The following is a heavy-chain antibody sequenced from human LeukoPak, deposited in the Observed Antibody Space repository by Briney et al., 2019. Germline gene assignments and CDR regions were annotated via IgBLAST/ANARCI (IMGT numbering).Heavy chain of an antibody. D-gene: IGHD3-22*01. V-gene: IGHV4-39*07. J-gene: IGHJ4*02. CDR1: GGSISSSSYY. Sequence: YPSETLSLTCTVSGGSISSSSYYWGWIRQPPGKGLEWIVSIYYSGSTYYNPSLKSRVTISVDTSKNQFSLKLSSVTAADTAVYYCAREKYYDSSGYYSGSDYWGQGTLVTVSS. CDR3: AREKYYDSSGYYSGSDY. CDR2: IYYSGST.